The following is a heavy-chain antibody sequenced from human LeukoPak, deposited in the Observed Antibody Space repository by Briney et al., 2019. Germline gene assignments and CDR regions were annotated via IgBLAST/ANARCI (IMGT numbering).Heavy chain of an antibody. CDR1: AYTFSGYY. Sequence: ASVKVSCKASAYTFSGYYIHWVRQAPGQGLEWMGWINFNSGGKIFAEKFQDRVTMARDTSISTAYMELSRLRSDDTAVYYCARQIGSGSIGFDFWGQGTLVTVSS. J-gene: IGHJ4*02. V-gene: IGHV1-2*02. D-gene: IGHD3-10*01. CDR3: ARQIGSGSIGFDF. CDR2: INFNSGGK.